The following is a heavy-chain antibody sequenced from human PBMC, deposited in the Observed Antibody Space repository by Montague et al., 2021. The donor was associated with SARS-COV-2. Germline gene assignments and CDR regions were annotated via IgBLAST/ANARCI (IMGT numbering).Heavy chain of an antibody. V-gene: IGHV4-39*01. CDR2: IYFLGNT. D-gene: IGHD3-10*01. Sequence: SETLSLTCTVSGDSVSNDRYYWGWIRQSPGQGLEWIGTIYFLGNTYYSPSLKSRVTMSVDTSKNQLSLRLTSVTASDTAIYYCARFAMIRGVFTSWFDPWGQGTLVTVSS. CDR3: ARFAMIRGVFTSWFDP. J-gene: IGHJ5*02. CDR1: GDSVSNDRYY.